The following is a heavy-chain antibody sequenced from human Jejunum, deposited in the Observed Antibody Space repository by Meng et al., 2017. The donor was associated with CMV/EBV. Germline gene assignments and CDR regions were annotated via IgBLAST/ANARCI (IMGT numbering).Heavy chain of an antibody. CDR1: YE. J-gene: IGHJ6*02. Sequence: YEMSCVRQTPGNGLEWISYIGQSDSTTYYADSVKGRFTISRDNSKNTLYLQMNSLRAEDTAVYYCAKDISFRRLLSGYYYGMDAWGQGTTVTVSS. CDR3: AKDISFRRLLSGYYYGMDA. D-gene: IGHD6-25*01. V-gene: IGHV3-23*01. CDR2: IGQSDSTT.